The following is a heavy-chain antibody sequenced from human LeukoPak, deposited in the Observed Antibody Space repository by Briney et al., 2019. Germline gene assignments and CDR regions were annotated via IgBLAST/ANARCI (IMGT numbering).Heavy chain of an antibody. CDR1: GFTFSSYA. CDR3: ARARRYRSSWYHDY. D-gene: IGHD6-13*01. J-gene: IGHJ4*02. Sequence: GRSLRLSCAASGFTFSSYAMHWVRQAPGKGLEWVAVISHDGSNKYYADSVKGRFTISRDNSKNTLYLQMNSLRDEDTAVYYCARARRYRSSWYHDYWGQGSLVTVSS. CDR2: ISHDGSNK. V-gene: IGHV3-30-3*01.